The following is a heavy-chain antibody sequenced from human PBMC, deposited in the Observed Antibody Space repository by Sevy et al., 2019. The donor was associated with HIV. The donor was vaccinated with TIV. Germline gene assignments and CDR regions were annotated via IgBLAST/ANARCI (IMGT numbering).Heavy chain of an antibody. Sequence: GGSLRLSCAASGFTVSSNYMSWVRQAPGKGLEWVSVIYSGGSTYYADSVKGRFTISRDNSKNTLYLQMNSLRAEDTAAYYLARETNSGGYYYYGMDVWGQGTRVTVSS. CDR2: IYSGGST. V-gene: IGHV3-53*01. D-gene: IGHD2-15*01. CDR1: GFTVSSNY. CDR3: ARETNSGGYYYYGMDV. J-gene: IGHJ6*02.